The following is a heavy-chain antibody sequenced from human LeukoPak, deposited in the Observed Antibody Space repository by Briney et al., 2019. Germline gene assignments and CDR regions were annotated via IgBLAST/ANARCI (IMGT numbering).Heavy chain of an antibody. J-gene: IGHJ4*02. CDR1: GGSISSVDSY. CDR2: IYYSGST. D-gene: IGHD4-17*01. CDR3: ARVPSTTTTRIFDF. Sequence: SQTLSLTCTVSGGSISSVDSYWNWIRQPPGKGLEWIGYIYYSGSTSYNPSLKSRLTISVDTSKNQFSLNLSSVTAADTAVYYCARVPSTTTTRIFDFWGQGTLVTVSS. V-gene: IGHV4-30-4*08.